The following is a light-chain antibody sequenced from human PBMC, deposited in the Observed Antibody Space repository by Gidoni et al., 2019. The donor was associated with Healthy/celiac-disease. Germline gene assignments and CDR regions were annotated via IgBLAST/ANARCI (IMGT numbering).Light chain of an antibody. J-gene: IGLJ3*02. CDR1: NIGSKG. CDR2: YDS. V-gene: IGLV3-21*04. CDR3: QVWDSSSDHPV. Sequence: SYVLTQPLSVSVAPGKPARITCGGNNIGSKGVHWYQQKQGQAPVLVIYYDSDRPSGIPERFSGSNSGNTATLTISRVEAGDEADYYCQVWDSSSDHPVFGGGTKLTVL.